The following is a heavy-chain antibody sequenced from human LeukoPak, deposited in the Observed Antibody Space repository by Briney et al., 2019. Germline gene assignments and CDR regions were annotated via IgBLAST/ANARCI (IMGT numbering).Heavy chain of an antibody. CDR3: AGRRRVVGAPFDY. CDR1: GGSISSSSYY. J-gene: IGHJ4*02. D-gene: IGHD1-26*01. Sequence: KPSETLSLTCTVSGGSISSSSYYWGWIRQPPGKGLEWIGYIYYSGSTNYNPSLKSRVTISVDTSKNQFSLKLSSVTAADTAVYYCAGRRRVVGAPFDYWGQGTLVTVSS. CDR2: IYYSGST. V-gene: IGHV4-61*05.